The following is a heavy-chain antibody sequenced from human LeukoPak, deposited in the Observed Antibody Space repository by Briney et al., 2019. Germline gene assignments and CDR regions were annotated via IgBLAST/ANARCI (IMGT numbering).Heavy chain of an antibody. CDR3: ARAMRVVVVPAAFDP. CDR2: INPNSGGT. J-gene: IGHJ5*02. Sequence: GASVKVSCKASGYTFTGYYMHWVRQAPGQGLEWMGWINPNSGGTNYAQKFQGRVTMTRDTSISTAYMELSRLRSDDTAVYYCARAMRVVVVPAAFDPWGQGTLVTVSS. CDR1: GYTFTGYY. D-gene: IGHD2-2*01. V-gene: IGHV1-2*02.